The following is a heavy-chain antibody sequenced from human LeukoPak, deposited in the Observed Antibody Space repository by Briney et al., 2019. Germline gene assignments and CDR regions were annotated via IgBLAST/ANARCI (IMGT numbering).Heavy chain of an antibody. J-gene: IGHJ6*04. Sequence: GSLRLSCAASGFTFSSYSMNWVRQAPGKGLEWVSSISSSSSYIYYADSVKGRFTISRDNAKNSLYMQMNSLRAEDTAVYYCAELGITMIGGVWGKGTTVTISS. V-gene: IGHV3-21*01. CDR1: GFTFSSYS. CDR2: ISSSSSYI. D-gene: IGHD3-10*02. CDR3: AELGITMIGGV.